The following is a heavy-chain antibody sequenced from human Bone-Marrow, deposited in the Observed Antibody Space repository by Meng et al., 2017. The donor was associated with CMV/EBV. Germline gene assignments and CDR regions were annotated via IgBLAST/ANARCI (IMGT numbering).Heavy chain of an antibody. J-gene: IGHJ4*02. Sequence: GECLKISCAVSGFTFSDYYMSWIRQAPGKGLEWVSYISRSGSTIYYADSVKGRFTISRDNAKNSLYLQMNSLRAEDTAVYYCAKDIGGDYYDSSDWGQGTLVTVSS. D-gene: IGHD3-22*01. CDR1: GFTFSDYY. V-gene: IGHV3-11*01. CDR3: AKDIGGDYYDSSD. CDR2: ISRSGSTI.